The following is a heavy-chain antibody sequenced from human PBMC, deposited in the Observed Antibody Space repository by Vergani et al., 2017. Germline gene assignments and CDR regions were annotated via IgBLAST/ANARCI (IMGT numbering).Heavy chain of an antibody. CDR1: GYTFTSYD. Sequence: QVQLVQSGAEVKKPGASVKVSCKASGYTFTSYDINWVRQATGPGLEWMGWMNPNSGNTGYAQKFQGRVTMTRNTSISTAYMELSSLRSEDTAVYYCARDRGYCSSTSCRYYYYYYMDVWGKGTTVTVSS. CDR2: MNPNSGNT. V-gene: IGHV1-8*01. CDR3: ARDRGYCSSTSCRYYYYYYMDV. D-gene: IGHD2-2*01. J-gene: IGHJ6*03.